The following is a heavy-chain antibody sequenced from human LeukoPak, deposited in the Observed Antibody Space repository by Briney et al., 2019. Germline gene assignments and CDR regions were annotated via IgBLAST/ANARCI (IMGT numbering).Heavy chain of an antibody. D-gene: IGHD3-3*01. J-gene: IGHJ4*02. Sequence: GGSLRLSCAASGFTFSSYAMSWVRQAPGKGLEWVSAISGSGGSTYYADSVKGRFTISRDDSRNTLYLEMNSLRTEDTALYYCARDSNTVFGVITLGDLDFWGQGTLVTVSS. CDR2: ISGSGGST. CDR1: GFTFSSYA. V-gene: IGHV3-23*01. CDR3: ARDSNTVFGVITLGDLDF.